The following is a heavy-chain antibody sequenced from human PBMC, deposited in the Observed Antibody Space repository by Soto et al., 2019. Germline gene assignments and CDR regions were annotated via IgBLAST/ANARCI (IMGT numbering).Heavy chain of an antibody. D-gene: IGHD3-3*02. Sequence: QITLKESGPTLVKPTQTLTLTCTFSGFSLSTSGVGVGWIRQPPGKALEWLALIYWDADKRYSPSLKSRLTITKDTSKSQVVLTMTNMDAVDTAAYYCAHFTCLEWLLYTEQGFGPWGQGTLVTVAS. CDR2: IYWDADK. CDR3: AHFTCLEWLLYTEQGFGP. J-gene: IGHJ5*02. V-gene: IGHV2-5*02. CDR1: GFSLSTSGVG.